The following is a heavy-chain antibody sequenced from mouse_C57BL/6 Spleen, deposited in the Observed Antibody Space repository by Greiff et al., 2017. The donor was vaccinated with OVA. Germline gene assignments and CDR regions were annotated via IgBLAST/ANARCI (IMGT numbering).Heavy chain of an antibody. CDR1: GYTFTSYW. Sequence: QVQLQQPGAELVMPGASVKLSCKASGYTFTSYWMHWVKQRPGQGLEWIGEIDPSDSYTNYNQKFKGKSTLTVDKSSSTAYMQLSSLTSEDSAVYYCARERVLRLGYIDVWGTGTSVTVSS. CDR3: ARERVLRLGYIDV. J-gene: IGHJ1*03. V-gene: IGHV1-69*01. D-gene: IGHD1-2*01. CDR2: IDPSDSYT.